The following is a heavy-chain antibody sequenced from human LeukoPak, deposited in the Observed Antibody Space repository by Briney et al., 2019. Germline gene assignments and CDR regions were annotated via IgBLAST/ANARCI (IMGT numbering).Heavy chain of an antibody. CDR3: ARVGYSSGWFDY. J-gene: IGHJ4*02. CDR1: GGSISSYY. V-gene: IGHV4-59*01. Sequence: SETLSLTCTVSGGSISSYYWSWIRQPPGKGLEWIGYIYYSGSTNYNPSLKSRVTISVDTSKNQFSLKLSSVTAADTAVYYCARVGYSSGWFDYWGQGTLVTVAS. D-gene: IGHD6-19*01. CDR2: IYYSGST.